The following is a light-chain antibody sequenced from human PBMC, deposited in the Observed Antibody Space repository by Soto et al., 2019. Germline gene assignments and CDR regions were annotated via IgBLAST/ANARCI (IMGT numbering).Light chain of an antibody. J-gene: IGKJ1*01. CDR1: QSVSSSY. Sequence: EIVMTQSPATLSVSPGERATVSCRASQSVSSSYLAWYQQKPGQAPRLLIYGASSRATGIPDRFSGSGSGTDFTLTISRLEPEDFVVFYCYQYGSTPPTFGQGTKVDIK. V-gene: IGKV3-20*01. CDR2: GAS. CDR3: YQYGSTPPT.